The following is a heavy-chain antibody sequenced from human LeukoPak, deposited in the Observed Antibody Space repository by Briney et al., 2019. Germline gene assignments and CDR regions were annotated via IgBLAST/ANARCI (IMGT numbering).Heavy chain of an antibody. CDR1: AFTFTNSW. D-gene: IGHD2-21*02. CDR2: IKSDGGEK. Sequence: GGALRLSCAASAFTFTNSWMSWVRQIPGKGLEWVANIKSDGGEKHYVDVVKGPFTIFRDNARNSLYLQMSSLGADATAFYYCARGVWSSLNAFAISGQPRM. V-gene: IGHV3-7*01. CDR3: ARGVWSSLNAFAI. J-gene: IGHJ3*02.